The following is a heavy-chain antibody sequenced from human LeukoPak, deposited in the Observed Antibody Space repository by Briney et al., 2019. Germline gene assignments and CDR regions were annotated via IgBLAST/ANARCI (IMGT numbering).Heavy chain of an antibody. CDR3: AREANTAFDY. CDR1: GFTFSRYW. J-gene: IGHJ4*02. CDR2: INYDGPST. Sequence: PGGTLRLSCVVSGFTFSRYWLRWVRQAPGKGLVWVSRINYDGPSTTYTDSVKGRFTVSRDNGKKTVSLQINSLRPDDTAVYYCAREANTAFDYWGQGNLVTASS. V-gene: IGHV3-74*01. D-gene: IGHD2/OR15-2a*01.